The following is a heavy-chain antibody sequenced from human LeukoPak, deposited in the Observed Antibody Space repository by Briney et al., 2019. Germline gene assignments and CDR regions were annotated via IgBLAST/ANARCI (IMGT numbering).Heavy chain of an antibody. Sequence: GGSLRLSCAASGFTFSSYGMHWVRQAPGKGLEWVAFIRYDGSNKYYADSVKGRFTISRDNSKNTLYLQMNSLRAEDTAVYYCAKGSSSSWHRGGAFDIWGQGTMVTVSS. CDR3: AKGSSSSWHRGGAFDI. J-gene: IGHJ3*02. D-gene: IGHD6-13*01. V-gene: IGHV3-30*02. CDR1: GFTFSSYG. CDR2: IRYDGSNK.